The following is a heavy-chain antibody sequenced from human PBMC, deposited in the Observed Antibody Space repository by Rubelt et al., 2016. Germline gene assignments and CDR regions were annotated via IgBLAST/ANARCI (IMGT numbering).Heavy chain of an antibody. CDR3: ATYCGSDPCYGWNYYGMDV. V-gene: IGHV3-48*03. J-gene: IGHJ6*02. D-gene: IGHD2-21*02. CDR2: ISSSSSLI. Sequence: GEGLEWVSYISSSSSLIYYADSVKGRFTLSRDNAKNSLYLQMNSLRAEDTAVYYCATYCGSDPCYGWNYYGMDVWGQGTTVTVSS.